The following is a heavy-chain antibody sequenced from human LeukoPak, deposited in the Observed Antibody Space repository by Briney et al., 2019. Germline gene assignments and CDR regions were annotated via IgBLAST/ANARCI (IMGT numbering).Heavy chain of an antibody. CDR1: GYSFTSYW. Sequence: GESLKISCKGSGYSFTSYWIGWVRQMPGKGLEWMGIIYPGDFDTRYSPSFQGQVTISADKSISTAYLQWSSLKASDTAMYYCARSLSDGSGSLSYYFDYWGQGTLVTVSS. CDR3: ARSLSDGSGSLSYYFDY. D-gene: IGHD3-10*01. CDR2: IYPGDFDT. J-gene: IGHJ4*02. V-gene: IGHV5-51*01.